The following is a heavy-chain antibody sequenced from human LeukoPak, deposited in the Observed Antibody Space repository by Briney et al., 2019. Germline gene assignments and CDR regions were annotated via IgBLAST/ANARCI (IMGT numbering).Heavy chain of an antibody. D-gene: IGHD2-21*01. Sequence: GSLRLSCAASGFTFSSYAMSWIRQPPGKGLGWVGSIYYNGSTYYNPPLKSRVTMSVDTSRNQFSLRLSSVTAADTAMYYCARQGPYCDGDCYRDAFNIWGQGTMVTVSS. CDR2: IYYNGST. V-gene: IGHV4-39*01. J-gene: IGHJ3*02. CDR1: GFTFSSYA. CDR3: ARQGPYCDGDCYRDAFNI.